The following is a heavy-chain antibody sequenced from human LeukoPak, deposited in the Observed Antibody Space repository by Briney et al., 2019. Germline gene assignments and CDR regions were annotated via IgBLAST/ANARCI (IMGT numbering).Heavy chain of an antibody. J-gene: IGHJ6*02. Sequence: GASVKVSCKASGYTFTSYGISWVRRAPGQGLEWMGWISAYNGNTNYAQKLQGRVTMTTDTSTSTAYMELRSLRSDDTAVYYCAREGSSWNYYYYGMDVWGQGTTVTVSS. CDR1: GYTFTSYG. D-gene: IGHD6-13*01. V-gene: IGHV1-18*01. CDR3: AREGSSWNYYYYGMDV. CDR2: ISAYNGNT.